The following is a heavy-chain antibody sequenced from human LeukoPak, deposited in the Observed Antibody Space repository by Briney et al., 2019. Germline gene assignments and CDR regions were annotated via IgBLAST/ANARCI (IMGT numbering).Heavy chain of an antibody. CDR2: IRYDGNIK. CDR1: GFTFSSYD. D-gene: IGHD6-19*01. J-gene: IGHJ4*02. Sequence: GGSLRLSCAASGFTFSSYDMHWVRQAPGKGLEWVAFIRYDGNIKDFADSVKGRFTISRDTSKNTLYLQMNSLGAEDAAVYHCARDRLERVVAGTVDCWGQGTLVTVSS. CDR3: ARDRLERVVAGTVDC. V-gene: IGHV3-30*02.